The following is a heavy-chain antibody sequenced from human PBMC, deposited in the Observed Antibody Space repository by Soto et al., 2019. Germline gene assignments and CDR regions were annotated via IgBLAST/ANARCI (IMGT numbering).Heavy chain of an antibody. CDR2: IYYSGST. CDR1: GGSISTYY. V-gene: IGHV4-59*01. Sequence: QVQLQESGPGLVKPSETLSLTCTVSGGSISTYYWSWIRQPPGKGLEWIAYIYYSGSTYYNPSLKSRVTISVDMSKNQFSLKLNSVTAADTAVYYCAAMPHHYSGSRTYWYYFDYWSQGSLVTVSS. J-gene: IGHJ4*02. D-gene: IGHD3-10*01. CDR3: AAMPHHYSGSRTYWYYFDY.